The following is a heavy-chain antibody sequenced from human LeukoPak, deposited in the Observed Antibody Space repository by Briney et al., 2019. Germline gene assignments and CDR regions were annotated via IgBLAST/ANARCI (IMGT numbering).Heavy chain of an antibody. Sequence: GGSLRLSCAASGLSYSDSYMTGIPQAPGKGLEGVSYISSSGSYTNYADSVQGRFTVSRDNAKNSLFLHMTSLRAEDTAVYYCARTVGRGPGGHFDYWGQGTLVIVSS. V-gene: IGHV3-11*03. CDR3: ARTVGRGPGGHFDY. D-gene: IGHD3-10*01. CDR2: ISSSGSYT. CDR1: GLSYSDSY. J-gene: IGHJ4*02.